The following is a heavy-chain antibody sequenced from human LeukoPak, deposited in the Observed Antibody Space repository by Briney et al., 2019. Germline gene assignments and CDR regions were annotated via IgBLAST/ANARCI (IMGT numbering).Heavy chain of an antibody. D-gene: IGHD3-22*01. Sequence: ASVKVSCKASGHTFTSYYMHWLRQAPGQGLQWRGWINPNSGGTNYAQKFQGRVTMTRDTSIITAYMVLSRLRSVDTAVYYCASGYYDSSGYYSLDYWGQGTLVTVSA. CDR1: GHTFTSYY. J-gene: IGHJ4*02. CDR2: INPNSGGT. V-gene: IGHV1-2*02. CDR3: ASGYYDSSGYYSLDY.